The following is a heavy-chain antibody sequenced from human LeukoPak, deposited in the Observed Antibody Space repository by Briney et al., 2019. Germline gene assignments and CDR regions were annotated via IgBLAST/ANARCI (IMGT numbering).Heavy chain of an antibody. CDR2: IYSGGST. D-gene: IGHD1-14*01. J-gene: IGHJ4*02. V-gene: IGHV3-53*01. Sequence: GGSLRLSCAASGFTVSSNYMSWVRQAPGKGLEWVSVIYSGGSTYYADSVKGRFTISRDNSKSTLYIQMNSLRAEDTAVYYCARDRGRNSFDYWGQGTLVSVSS. CDR1: GFTVSSNY. CDR3: ARDRGRNSFDY.